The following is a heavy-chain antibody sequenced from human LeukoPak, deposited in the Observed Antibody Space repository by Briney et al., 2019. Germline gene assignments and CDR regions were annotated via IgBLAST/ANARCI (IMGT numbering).Heavy chain of an antibody. Sequence: GGSLRLSCAASGFTFSSYAMSWVRQAPGKGLEWVSAISGSGGSTYNADSVKGRFTISRDNSKNTLYLQMNSLRAEDTAVYYCAKYPIRYDILTGPMSYWGQGTLVTVSS. D-gene: IGHD3-9*01. J-gene: IGHJ4*02. CDR1: GFTFSSYA. CDR2: ISGSGGST. V-gene: IGHV3-23*01. CDR3: AKYPIRYDILTGPMSY.